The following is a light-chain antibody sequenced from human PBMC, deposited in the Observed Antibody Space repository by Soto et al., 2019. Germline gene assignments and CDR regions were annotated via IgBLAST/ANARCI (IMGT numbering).Light chain of an antibody. V-gene: IGKV3-15*01. CDR1: QSVRSN. Sequence: EIVMTQSPATLSVSPGESATLSCRASQSVRSNLAWYQQKPGQAPRLLIYGASTRATGIPARFSGSGSGTEFTLTISSLQSEDFAVYYCHQYDDWPPAFGQGTKVEVK. CDR2: GAS. J-gene: IGKJ1*01. CDR3: HQYDDWPPA.